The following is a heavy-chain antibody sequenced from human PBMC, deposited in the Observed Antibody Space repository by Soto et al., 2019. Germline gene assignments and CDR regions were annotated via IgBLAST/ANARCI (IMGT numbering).Heavy chain of an antibody. CDR1: GYSFTSYW. D-gene: IGHD1-7*01. CDR3: ARKGYNWNYQPYYGMDV. J-gene: IGHJ6*02. CDR2: IYPGDSDT. V-gene: IGHV5-51*01. Sequence: GESLKISCKGSGYSFTSYWIGWVRQMPGKGLERMGLIYPGDSDTRYIPSFQVQVTISADKSISTAYLQWSSLKASDTAMYYCARKGYNWNYQPYYGMDVWGQGTTVTVSS.